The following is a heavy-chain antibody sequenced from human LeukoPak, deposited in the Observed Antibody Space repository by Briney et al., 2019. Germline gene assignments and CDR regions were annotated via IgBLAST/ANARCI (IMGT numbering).Heavy chain of an antibody. CDR1: GFTFSNAW. J-gene: IGHJ4*02. CDR3: TQPSYSNYVRSGDY. D-gene: IGHD4-11*01. Sequence: PGGSLRLSCAASGFTFSNAWMSWVRQAPGKGLEWVGRIKSKTDGGTTDYAAPVKGRFTISRDDSKNTLYLQMNSLKTEDTAVYYCTQPSYSNYVRSGDYWGQGTLVTVSS. CDR2: IKSKTDGGTT. V-gene: IGHV3-15*01.